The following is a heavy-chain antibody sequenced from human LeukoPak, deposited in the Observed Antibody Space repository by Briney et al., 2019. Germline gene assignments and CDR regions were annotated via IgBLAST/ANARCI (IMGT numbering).Heavy chain of an antibody. J-gene: IGHJ4*02. Sequence: GGSLRLSCAPSGFTFTNYAMSWVRQAPGKGLEWVSSITGSGDSAYYADSVKGRFTISRDNSKNTLYLQMNNLRAEDTAVYYCARGGGYYAIDYWGQGTLVTVSS. V-gene: IGHV3-23*01. CDR2: ITGSGDSA. CDR1: GFTFTNYA. D-gene: IGHD1-26*01. CDR3: ARGGGYYAIDY.